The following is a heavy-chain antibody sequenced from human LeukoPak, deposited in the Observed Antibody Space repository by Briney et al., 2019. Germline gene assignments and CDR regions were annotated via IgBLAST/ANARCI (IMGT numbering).Heavy chain of an antibody. CDR2: IYHSGST. CDR3: ARGLHSSWYDSRWFDP. D-gene: IGHD6-13*01. CDR1: GGSISSSNW. J-gene: IGHJ5*02. Sequence: SSETLSLTCAVSGGSISSSNWWSWVRQPPGKGLEWIGEIYHSGSTNYNPSLKSRVTISVDKSKNQFSLKLSSVTAADTAVYYCARGLHSSWYDSRWFDPWGQGTLVTVSS. V-gene: IGHV4-4*02.